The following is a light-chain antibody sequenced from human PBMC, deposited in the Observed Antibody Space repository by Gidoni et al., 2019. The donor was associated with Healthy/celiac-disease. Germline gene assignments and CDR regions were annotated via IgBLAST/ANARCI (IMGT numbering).Light chain of an antibody. Sequence: QSALTHPASVSGSPGQSLTISCTGTSSDVGGYNYVPWYQQHPGKAPNLMIYDVSNRPSGVSNRFSGSKSGNTASLTISGLQAEDEADYYCSSYTSSSTLVFGGGTKLTGL. CDR2: DVS. V-gene: IGLV2-14*03. CDR1: SSDVGGYNY. CDR3: SSYTSSSTLV. J-gene: IGLJ2*01.